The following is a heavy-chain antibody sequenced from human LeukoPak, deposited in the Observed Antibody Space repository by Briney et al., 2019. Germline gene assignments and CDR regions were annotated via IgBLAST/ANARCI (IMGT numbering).Heavy chain of an antibody. CDR3: ATVLGWLPDY. CDR2: LYYSGHT. V-gene: IGHV4-59*02. J-gene: IGHJ4*02. D-gene: IGHD5-12*01. Sequence: PSETLSFTCTGSGGSVSNHYWTWIRQPPGKGLEWIGHLYYSGHTNYNPSLKSRVTISVDTSKTQFSLKLTSVTAADTALYYCATVLGWLPDYWGQGTLVTVSS. CDR1: GGSVSNHY.